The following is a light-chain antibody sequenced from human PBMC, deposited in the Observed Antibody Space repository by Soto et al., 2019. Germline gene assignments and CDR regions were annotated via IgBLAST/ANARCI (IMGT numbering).Light chain of an antibody. Sequence: EVVLTQSPATLSLPPGERATLSCRAGQGVTTNFAWYQQKSGQSPRLLIYDVSIRATGVPARFSATGSETDFTLTISGLQSGDSAVYFCQQYNNWPFSFGQGTRLEIK. CDR2: DVS. V-gene: IGKV3-15*01. CDR3: QQYNNWPFS. CDR1: QGVTTN. J-gene: IGKJ5*01.